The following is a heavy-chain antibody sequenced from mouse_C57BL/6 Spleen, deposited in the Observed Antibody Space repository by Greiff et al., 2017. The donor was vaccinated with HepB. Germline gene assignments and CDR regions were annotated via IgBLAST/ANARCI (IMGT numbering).Heavy chain of an antibody. Sequence: QVQLQQSGAELVRPGTSVKVSCKASGYAFTNYLIEWVKQRPGQGLEWIGVINPGSGGTNYNEKFKGKATLTADKSSITAYMQLSSLTSEDSAVYFCARERVLRHYFDYWGQGTTLTVSS. D-gene: IGHD1-2*01. J-gene: IGHJ2*01. CDR3: ARERVLRHYFDY. CDR2: INPGSGGT. V-gene: IGHV1-54*01. CDR1: GYAFTNYL.